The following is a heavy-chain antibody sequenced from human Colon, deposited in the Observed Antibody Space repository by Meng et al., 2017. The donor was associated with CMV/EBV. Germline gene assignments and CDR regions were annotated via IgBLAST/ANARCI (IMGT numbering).Heavy chain of an antibody. J-gene: IGHJ4*02. D-gene: IGHD2-8*01. CDR3: ARGRDCINGLCYFDS. V-gene: IGHV1-69*10. CDR1: GYILTDYY. CDR2: IIPLYPMT. Sequence: SVKVSCKASGYILTDYYMHWVRQAPGQGLEWLGGIIPLYPMTHYAQKFQDRVTITADKSTSTAYMELRSLTSEDTAVYYCARGRDCINGLCYFDSWGQGTLVTVSS.